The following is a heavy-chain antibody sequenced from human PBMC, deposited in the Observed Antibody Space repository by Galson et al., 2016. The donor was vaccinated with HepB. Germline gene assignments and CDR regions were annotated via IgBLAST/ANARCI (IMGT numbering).Heavy chain of an antibody. D-gene: IGHD3-10*01. J-gene: IGHJ5*02. CDR2: IGGGADT. V-gene: IGHV3-23*01. Sequence: SLRLSCAASGFTFSSYAMSWVRQAPGKGLKWVSSIGGGADTYYADSVKGRFIISRDNSKNTLYLQMTSLRAEDTAIYYCAKHREYYYGSGNFNWFDPWGQGTLVTVSS. CDR3: AKHREYYYGSGNFNWFDP. CDR1: GFTFSSYA.